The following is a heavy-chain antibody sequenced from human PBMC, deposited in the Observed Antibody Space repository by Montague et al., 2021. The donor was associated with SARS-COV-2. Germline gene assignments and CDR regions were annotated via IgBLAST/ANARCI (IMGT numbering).Heavy chain of an antibody. CDR2: IYSGGST. CDR3: ARGLRIAAAGTGSGYYYGMDV. D-gene: IGHD6-13*01. Sequence: SLRLSCAASGFTVSSNYMSWVRQAPGKGLGWVSVIYSGGSTYYADSVKGRLTISRHNSKNTLYLQMNSLRAEDTAVYYCARGLRIAAAGTGSGYYYGMDVWGQGTTVTVSS. V-gene: IGHV3-53*04. CDR1: GFTVSSNY. J-gene: IGHJ6*02.